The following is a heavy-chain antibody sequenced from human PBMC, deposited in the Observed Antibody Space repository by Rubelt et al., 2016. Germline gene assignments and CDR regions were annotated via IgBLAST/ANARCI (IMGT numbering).Heavy chain of an antibody. Sequence: VQLVESGGGLVKPGGSLRLSCAASGFTFSHYGMYWVRQAPGKGLEWVAVIWYDGSNKYYADSVKGRFSISRDNSKNTLYLQMNSLRAEDTAVYYCARGPAYYDFCSGYCFFDYWGQGTLVTVSS. J-gene: IGHJ4*02. CDR2: IWYDGSNK. CDR1: GFTFSHYG. D-gene: IGHD3-3*01. V-gene: IGHV3-33*01. CDR3: ARGPAYYDFCSGYCFFDY.